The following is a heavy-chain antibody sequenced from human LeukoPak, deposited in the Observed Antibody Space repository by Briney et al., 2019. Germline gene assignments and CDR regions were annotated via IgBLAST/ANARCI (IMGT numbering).Heavy chain of an antibody. CDR1: GGSISSYY. Sequence: PSETLSLTCTVSGGSISSYYWSWIRQPPGKGLECIGTIHYTGSTYYNPSLKSRVTISVDTSKNQFSLKLNSVTAADTAVYYCARACPSSSSSRGWYLDLWGRGTLVTVSS. J-gene: IGHJ2*01. CDR2: IHYTGST. D-gene: IGHD6-6*01. CDR3: ARACPSSSSSRGWYLDL. V-gene: IGHV4-59*12.